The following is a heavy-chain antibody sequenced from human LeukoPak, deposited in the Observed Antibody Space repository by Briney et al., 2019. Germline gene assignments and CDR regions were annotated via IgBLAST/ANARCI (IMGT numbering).Heavy chain of an antibody. J-gene: IGHJ4*02. V-gene: IGHV3-23*01. CDR2: ISGSGGST. Sequence: GGSLRLSCAASGFTFSSSSMSWVRQAPGKGLEWVSVISGSGGSTDYADSVKGRFTISRDNSKNTLYLQMNSLRAEDTAVYYCAKGSGWYVGGQGTLSPSPQ. D-gene: IGHD6-19*01. CDR1: GFTFSSSS. CDR3: AKGSGWYV.